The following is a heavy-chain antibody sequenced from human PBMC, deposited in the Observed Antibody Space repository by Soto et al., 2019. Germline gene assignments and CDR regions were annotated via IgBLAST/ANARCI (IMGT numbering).Heavy chain of an antibody. J-gene: IGHJ5*02. V-gene: IGHV3-23*01. CDR2: ISGSGGST. D-gene: IGHD5-18*01. Sequence: GGSLRLSCAASGFTFSSYAMSWVRQAPGKGLEWVSAISGSGGSTYYADSVKGRFTISRDNSKNTLYLQMNSLRAEDTALYYCAKGGGIQLWFLNWFDPWGQGTLVTVSS. CDR3: AKGGGIQLWFLNWFDP. CDR1: GFTFSSYA.